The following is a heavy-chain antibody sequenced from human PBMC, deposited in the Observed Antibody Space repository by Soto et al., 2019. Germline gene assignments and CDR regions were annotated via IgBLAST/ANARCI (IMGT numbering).Heavy chain of an antibody. J-gene: IGHJ6*02. V-gene: IGHV1-69*13. CDR2: IIPIFGTA. Sequence: GASVKVSCKASGGTFSSYAISWGRQAPGQGLEWMGGIIPIFGTANYAQKFQGRVTITADESTSTAYMELSSLRSEDTAVYYCASGGQWLDDYYYYGMDVWGQGTTVTVSS. CDR1: GGTFSSYA. D-gene: IGHD6-19*01. CDR3: ASGGQWLDDYYYYGMDV.